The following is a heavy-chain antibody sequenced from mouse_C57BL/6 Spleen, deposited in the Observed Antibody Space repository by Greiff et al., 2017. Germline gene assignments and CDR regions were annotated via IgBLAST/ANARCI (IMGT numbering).Heavy chain of an antibody. CDR2: INPSNGGP. V-gene: IGHV1-53*01. CDR1: GYTFTSYW. Sequence: QVQLQQPGTELVKPGASVRLSCKASGYTFTSYWMHWVKQRPGTGLEWIGNINPSNGGPTYNEKFKSKATLTVDKSSSTADRQLSSLTSEDSAVYYCARFGVYGFPWFAYWGQGTLVTVSA. D-gene: IGHD2-2*01. J-gene: IGHJ3*01. CDR3: ARFGVYGFPWFAY.